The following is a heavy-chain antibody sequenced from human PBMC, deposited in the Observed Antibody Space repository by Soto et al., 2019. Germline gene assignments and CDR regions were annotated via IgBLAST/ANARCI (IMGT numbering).Heavy chain of an antibody. CDR3: TTGWSSKDY. Sequence: GGSLRLSCAASGFIFSNAWMSWVRQAPGKGLEWVGRIKSKADGGTTNYAAPVKGRFNISRDGSKNTLYLQMNGLRTEDTAVYYCTTGWSSKDYWGQGTLVTVSS. V-gene: IGHV3-15*01. J-gene: IGHJ4*02. CDR1: GFIFSNAW. D-gene: IGHD3-3*01. CDR2: IKSKADGGTT.